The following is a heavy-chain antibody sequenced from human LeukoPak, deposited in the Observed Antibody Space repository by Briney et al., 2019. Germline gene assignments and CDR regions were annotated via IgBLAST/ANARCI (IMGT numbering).Heavy chain of an antibody. CDR3: ADSNYWYPVDY. V-gene: IGHV3-23*01. Sequence: GGSLRLSCAASGFTFSNYAMRWVRQAPGEGLEWVSSISRSGDTTYYADSVKGRFTISRDNSKNTLYLQMDTLRAEDTAIYYCADSNYWYPVDYWGQGTLVTVSS. D-gene: IGHD4-11*01. CDR1: GFTFSNYA. J-gene: IGHJ4*02. CDR2: ISRSGDTT.